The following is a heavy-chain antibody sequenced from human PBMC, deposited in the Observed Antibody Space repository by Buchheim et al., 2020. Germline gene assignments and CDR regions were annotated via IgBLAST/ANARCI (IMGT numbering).Heavy chain of an antibody. CDR2: IYYSGST. Sequence: QLQLQESGPGLVKPSETLSLTCTVSGGSISSSSYYWGWIRQPPGKGLEWIGSIYYSGSTYYNPSLKSRVTISVDTSKNQFSLKLSSVTAADSAVYYCARDRSSSGYYYWFDPWGQGTL. D-gene: IGHD3-22*01. CDR3: ARDRSSSGYYYWFDP. V-gene: IGHV4-39*02. CDR1: GGSISSSSYY. J-gene: IGHJ5*02.